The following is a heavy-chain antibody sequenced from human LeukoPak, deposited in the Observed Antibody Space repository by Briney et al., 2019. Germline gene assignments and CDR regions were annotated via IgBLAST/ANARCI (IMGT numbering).Heavy chain of an antibody. CDR1: GFTFSSYS. V-gene: IGHV3-48*01. J-gene: IGHJ5*02. CDR2: ISSRSRTI. D-gene: IGHD5-12*01. CDR3: ATDLWRAYTGYPPGT. Sequence: GGSLRLSCAASGFTFSSYSMNWVRQAPGKGLEWVSYISSRSRTIYYADSVKGRFTISRDNAKNSLYLQINSLRAEDTAVYYCATDLWRAYTGYPPGTWGQGTLVTVSS.